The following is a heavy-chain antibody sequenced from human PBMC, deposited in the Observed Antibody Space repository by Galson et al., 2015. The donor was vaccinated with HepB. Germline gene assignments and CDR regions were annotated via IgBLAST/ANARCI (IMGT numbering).Heavy chain of an antibody. V-gene: IGHV3-23*01. CDR1: GFSFSNYA. CDR3: ARQLGYCSRGSCYFDY. CDR2: LASGSLP. D-gene: IGHD2-15*01. Sequence: SLRLSCAASGFSFSNYAMSWVRQAPGKGLEWISALASGSLPYYADSVKGRFTISRDNSQNTLYLQLNSLRAEDTAIYYCARQLGYCSRGSCYFDYWGQGTLVTVSS. J-gene: IGHJ4*02.